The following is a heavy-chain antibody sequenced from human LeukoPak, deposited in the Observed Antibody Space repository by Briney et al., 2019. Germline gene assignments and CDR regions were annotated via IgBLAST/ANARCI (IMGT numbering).Heavy chain of an antibody. J-gene: IGHJ4*02. V-gene: IGHV3-23*01. CDR3: ARDCADYVGYFFFDY. D-gene: IGHD4-17*01. CDR1: GFTFNNYA. Sequence: GGSLRLSCAASGFTFNNYAMNWVRQAPGKGLEWVSSISGGGETTYYADSAKGRFTISRDNSQNTLYLQMNSLRAEDTAVYYCARDCADYVGYFFFDYWGQGTLVAVSS. CDR2: ISGGGETT.